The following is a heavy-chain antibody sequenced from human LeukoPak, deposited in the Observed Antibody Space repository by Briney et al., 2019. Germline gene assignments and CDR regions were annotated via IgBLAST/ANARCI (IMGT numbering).Heavy chain of an antibody. CDR1: GFTVSSNY. J-gene: IGHJ4*02. CDR3: ARALKGWLCIDY. V-gene: IGHV3-66*02. D-gene: IGHD3-9*01. Sequence: PGGSLRLSCAASGFTVSSNYMSWVRQAPGKGLEWVSVIYSGGSTYYADSVKGRFTISRVNSKNTLYLQMNSLRAEDTAVYYCARALKGWLCIDYWGQGTLVTVSS. CDR2: IYSGGST.